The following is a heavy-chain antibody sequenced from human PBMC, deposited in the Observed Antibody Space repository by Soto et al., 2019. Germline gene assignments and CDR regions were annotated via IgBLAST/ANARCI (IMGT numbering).Heavy chain of an antibody. Sequence: ASVKVSCKASGYTFTSYAMHWVRQAPGQRLEWVGWINAGNGNTKYSQKFQGRVTITRDTSASTAYMELSSLRSEDTAVYYCARDFQAGTFDYWGQGTLVTVSS. CDR3: ARDFQAGTFDY. V-gene: IGHV1-3*01. CDR1: GYTFTSYA. CDR2: INAGNGNT. D-gene: IGHD6-19*01. J-gene: IGHJ4*02.